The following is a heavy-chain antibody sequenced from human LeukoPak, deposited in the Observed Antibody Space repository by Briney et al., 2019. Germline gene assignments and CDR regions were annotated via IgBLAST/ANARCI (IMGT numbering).Heavy chain of an antibody. D-gene: IGHD2-15*01. CDR2: ISGSGGST. CDR1: GFTFSSYA. V-gene: IGHV3-23*01. J-gene: IGHJ4*02. Sequence: GGSLRLSCAASGFTFSSYAMSWVRQAPGKGLEWVSAISGSGGSTYYADSVKGRFTISRDNSKNTLYLQMNSLRAEDTAVYYCAKAEGYCSGGSCYPFFDYWGQGTLVTVSP. CDR3: AKAEGYCSGGSCYPFFDY.